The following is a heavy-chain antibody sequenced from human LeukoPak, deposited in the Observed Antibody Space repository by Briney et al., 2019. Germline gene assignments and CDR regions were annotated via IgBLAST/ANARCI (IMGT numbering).Heavy chain of an antibody. V-gene: IGHV3-48*01. Sequence: GGSLRLSCAASGFTFSSYSMNWVRQAPEKGLEWVSYISSSSSTIYYADSVKGRFTISRDSAKNSLYLQMNSLRAEDTAVYYCARDGLAGTDYWGQGTLVTVSS. J-gene: IGHJ4*02. CDR2: ISSSSSTI. CDR1: GFTFSSYS. D-gene: IGHD6-19*01. CDR3: ARDGLAGTDY.